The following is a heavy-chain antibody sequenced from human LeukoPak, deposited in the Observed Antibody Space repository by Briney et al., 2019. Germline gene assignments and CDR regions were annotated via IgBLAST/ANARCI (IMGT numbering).Heavy chain of an antibody. CDR3: AKVKTHWYFDN. D-gene: IGHD1-1*01. CDR1: GFTFSSYE. CDR2: ISGSASGGT. J-gene: IGHJ4*02. Sequence: VQPGGSLRLSCAASGFTFSSYEMNWVRQAPGKGLEWVSAISGSASGGTTYEDSVKGRFTVSRDNSKGTMYLQMNSLRAEDTAVYYCAKVKTHWYFDNWGRGALVTVSS. V-gene: IGHV3-23*01.